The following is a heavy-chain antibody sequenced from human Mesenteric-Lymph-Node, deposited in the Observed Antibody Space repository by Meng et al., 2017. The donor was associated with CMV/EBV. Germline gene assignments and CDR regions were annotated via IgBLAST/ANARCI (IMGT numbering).Heavy chain of an antibody. J-gene: IGHJ4*02. V-gene: IGHV3-7*03. CDR3: ARAADKSMFDY. Sequence: GESLKISCAASGFSFSTYWMSWVRQAPGKGLEWVANIKQDGSEKYYVDSVKGRFTISRDNAKNSLYLQMNSLRAEDTAVYYCARAADKSMFDYWGQGTLVTVSS. CDR2: IKQDGSEK. D-gene: IGHD5-18*01. CDR1: GFSFSTYW.